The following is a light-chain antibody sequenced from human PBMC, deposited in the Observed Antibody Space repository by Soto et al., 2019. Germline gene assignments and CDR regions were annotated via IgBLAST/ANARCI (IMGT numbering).Light chain of an antibody. Sequence: EIVMTQSPGTLSVSPGERATLSCRASQSVRSKLAWYQQKPGQAPRLLIYDASTRATGIPARFSGSGSGTAFTLTISRLQSEDFAVYYCQQYNNWPPITFGQGTRLEIK. CDR3: QQYNNWPPIT. J-gene: IGKJ5*01. CDR2: DAS. CDR1: QSVRSK. V-gene: IGKV3-15*01.